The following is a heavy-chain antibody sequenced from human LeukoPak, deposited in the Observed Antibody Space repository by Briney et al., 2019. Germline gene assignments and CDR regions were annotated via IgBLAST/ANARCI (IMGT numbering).Heavy chain of an antibody. V-gene: IGHV1-2*02. CDR3: AKDRYGDYEAPFHYYMDA. Sequence: GASVKVSCKASGGTFSSYAISWVRRAPGQGLDYMGWINPDSGGTNYAQNFQGRVTITRDTSIDTAYMQLSRLRSDDTAVYYCAKDRYGDYEAPFHYYMDAWGRGTTVTVSS. J-gene: IGHJ6*03. D-gene: IGHD5-12*01. CDR1: GGTFSSYA. CDR2: INPDSGGT.